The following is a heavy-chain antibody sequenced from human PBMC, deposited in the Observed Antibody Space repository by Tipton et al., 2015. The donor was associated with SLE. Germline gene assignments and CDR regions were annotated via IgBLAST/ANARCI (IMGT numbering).Heavy chain of an antibody. D-gene: IGHD2-2*01. V-gene: IGHV4-59*01. Sequence: TLSLTCTVSGGSISSYYWSWIRQPPGKGLEWIGYIFYSGSTNYKPSLKSRVTISVDTSKNQFSLKLSSVTAADTTVYYCASSRGITIYGMDVWGQGTTVTVSS. CDR2: IFYSGST. J-gene: IGHJ6*02. CDR1: GGSISSYY. CDR3: ASSRGITIYGMDV.